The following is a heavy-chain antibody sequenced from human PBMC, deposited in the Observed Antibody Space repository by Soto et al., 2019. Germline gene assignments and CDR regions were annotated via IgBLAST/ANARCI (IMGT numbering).Heavy chain of an antibody. CDR2: INPNSGGT. D-gene: IGHD6-19*01. V-gene: IGHV1-2*02. J-gene: IGHJ4*02. Sequence: ASVKVSCKASGYTFSGFYMHGGRQAPGQGLEGRGWINPNSGGTKSAEKFQGRVTMTRDTCISTAYMERSRLKSDDTAVYYCASAAVTGTAGLDVWGQGTQVTVSS. CDR3: ASAAVTGTAGLDV. CDR1: GYTFSGFY.